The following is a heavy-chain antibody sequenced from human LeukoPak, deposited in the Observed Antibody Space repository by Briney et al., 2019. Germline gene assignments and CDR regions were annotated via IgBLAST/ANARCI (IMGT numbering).Heavy chain of an antibody. D-gene: IGHD1-26*01. CDR1: GFTFSTYG. CDR3: ARDPSYSGYYFDY. Sequence: GGSLRLSCTASGFTFSTYGMHWVRQAPGKGLEWVTLISYDGSTKYYSDSVKGRFTLSRDNSKNTLYLQMNSLRAEDTAVYYCARDPSYSGYYFDYWGQGTLVTVSS. CDR2: ISYDGSTK. J-gene: IGHJ4*02. V-gene: IGHV3-30*03.